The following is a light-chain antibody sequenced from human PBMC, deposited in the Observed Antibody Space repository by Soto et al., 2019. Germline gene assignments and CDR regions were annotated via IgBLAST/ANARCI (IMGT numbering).Light chain of an antibody. CDR3: QEYNNWTGT. Sequence: DIVLTQSPATLSASVGDRATLTCRASQSISSSLAWYQQKPGQAPKLLIYGASSRDSGIPARFSGSGSGTEFTLTISSLQSEDFAVYHCQEYNNWTGTFGQGTKVDIK. J-gene: IGKJ1*01. CDR2: GAS. V-gene: IGKV3-15*01. CDR1: QSISSS.